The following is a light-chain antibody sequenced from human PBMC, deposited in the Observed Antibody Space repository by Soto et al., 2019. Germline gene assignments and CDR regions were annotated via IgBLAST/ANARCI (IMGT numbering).Light chain of an antibody. V-gene: IGKV3-15*01. CDR2: GAS. J-gene: IGKJ1*01. Sequence: EIVMKQSPATLSVTQGERATLSCRASQSVSSNLAWYQQKPGQAPRLLIYGASTRATGIPARFSGSGSGTEFTLTISSLQSEDFAVYYCQQYNNWPLWTFGQGTKV. CDR1: QSVSSN. CDR3: QQYNNWPLWT.